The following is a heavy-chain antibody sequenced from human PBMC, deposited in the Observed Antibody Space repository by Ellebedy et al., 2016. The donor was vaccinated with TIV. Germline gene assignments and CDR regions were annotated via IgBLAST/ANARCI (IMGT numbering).Heavy chain of an antibody. Sequence: ASVKVSXKASGYTFNNYDINWVRQATGQGLEWMGWMNPDNGQTVYAQKFQGRVTMTRSSSTSTTYMEVTRLRSEDTAMYYCARASYGVRYSSSWFDSWGQGTLVTVSS. CDR3: ARASYGVRYSSSWFDS. D-gene: IGHD6-13*01. V-gene: IGHV1-8*01. CDR2: MNPDNGQT. CDR1: GYTFNNYD. J-gene: IGHJ5*01.